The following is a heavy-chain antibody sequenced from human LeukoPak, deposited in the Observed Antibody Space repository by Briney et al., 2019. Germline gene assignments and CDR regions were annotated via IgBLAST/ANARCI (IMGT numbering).Heavy chain of an antibody. Sequence: ASVKVSCKASGYTFTSYAISWVRQAPGQGLEWMGGIIPIFGTANYAQKFQGRVTITTDESTSTAYMELSSLRSEDTAVYYCARDGSGSYYGDYYYYMDVWGKGTTVTVSS. J-gene: IGHJ6*03. D-gene: IGHD1-26*01. CDR1: GYTFTSYA. CDR3: ARDGSGSYYGDYYYYMDV. V-gene: IGHV1-69*05. CDR2: IIPIFGTA.